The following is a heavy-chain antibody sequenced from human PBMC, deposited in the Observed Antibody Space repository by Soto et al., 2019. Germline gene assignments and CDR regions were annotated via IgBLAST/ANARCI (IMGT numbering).Heavy chain of an antibody. CDR3: ARDKGRYSSSWYGGLFDY. CDR2: IKQDGSEK. V-gene: IGHV3-7*01. J-gene: IGHJ4*02. CDR1: GFTFSSYW. D-gene: IGHD6-13*01. Sequence: EVQLVESGGGLVQPGGSLRLSCAASGFTFSSYWMSWVRQAPGKGLEWVANIKQDGSEKYYVDSVKGRFTISRDNAKNSLYLQMISLRAEDTAVYYCARDKGRYSSSWYGGLFDYWGQGTLVTVSS.